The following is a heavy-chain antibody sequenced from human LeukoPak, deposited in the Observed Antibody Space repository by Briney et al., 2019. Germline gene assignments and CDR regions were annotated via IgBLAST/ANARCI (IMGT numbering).Heavy chain of an antibody. CDR3: ARISLGAIWGYYYGMDV. CDR1: GGIFSSYS. V-gene: IGHV1-69*13. CDR2: IIPIFDTA. Sequence: ASVKVSCKASGGIFSSYSISWVRQAPGQGLEWMGGIIPIFDTADYAQKFQGRVTITADESTSTAYMELSSLRSEDTAVFYCARISLGAIWGYYYGMDVWGQGTTVTVSS. J-gene: IGHJ6*02. D-gene: IGHD1-26*01.